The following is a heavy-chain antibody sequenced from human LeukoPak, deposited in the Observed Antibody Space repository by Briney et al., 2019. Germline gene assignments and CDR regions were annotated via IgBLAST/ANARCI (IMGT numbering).Heavy chain of an antibody. CDR1: GFTFTSSA. V-gene: IGHV1-58*02. CDR3: AAINSRGYCSSTSCRVIDY. D-gene: IGHD2-2*01. J-gene: IGHJ4*02. Sequence: ASVKVSCKASGFTFTSSAMQWVRQARGQRLEWIGWIVVGSGNTNYAQKFQERVTITRDMSTSTAYMELSSLRSEDTAVYYCAAINSRGYCSSTSCRVIDYWGQGTLVTVSS. CDR2: IVVGSGNT.